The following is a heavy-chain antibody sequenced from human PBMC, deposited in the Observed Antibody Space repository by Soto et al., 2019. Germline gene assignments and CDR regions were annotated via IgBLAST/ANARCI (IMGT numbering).Heavy chain of an antibody. Sequence: QITLKESGPALVKPTQTLTLTCTLSGFSLSTSAVGVGWIRQPPGKALEWLAFIYWDGDKRYSPSLKSRLNVTTDTSKSQVVLTVANMDPVDTGTYYFARMRGGSGWFYCDLWGQGTLVTVSS. D-gene: IGHD6-19*01. J-gene: IGHJ4*02. CDR1: GFSLSTSAVG. CDR2: IYWDGDK. CDR3: ARMRGGSGWFYCDL. V-gene: IGHV2-5*02.